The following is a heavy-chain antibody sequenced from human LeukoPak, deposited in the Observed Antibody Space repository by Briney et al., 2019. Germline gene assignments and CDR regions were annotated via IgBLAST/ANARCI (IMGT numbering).Heavy chain of an antibody. CDR1: GGSISSYY. Sequence: TXTVXGGSISSYYWSWIRQPPGKGLEWIGYIYYLGSTNYISSLKSRVTISVDTSKTQFSLRLSSVTAADTGVYYCXXXXXXXXXXXXXRGRDDAFDIWGQGAMVTVSS. CDR2: IYYLGST. D-gene: IGHD2-15*01. V-gene: IGHV4-59*01. CDR3: XXXXXXXXXXXXXRGRDDAFDI. J-gene: IGHJ3*02.